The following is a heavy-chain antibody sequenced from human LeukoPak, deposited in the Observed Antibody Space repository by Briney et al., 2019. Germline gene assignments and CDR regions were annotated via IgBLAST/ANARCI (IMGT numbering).Heavy chain of an antibody. CDR2: INPRDGNT. V-gene: IGHV1-46*02. CDR3: ARGADQEFDF. Sequence: ASVKVSCKSSGHTFNNHFIHWVRQAPGQGLEWMGMINPRDGNTRTLQKFRGRVTMTRDTSTSTLYMGLSSLRSEDTATYFCARGADQEFDFWGQGTLVTVSS. J-gene: IGHJ4*02. CDR1: GHTFNNHF.